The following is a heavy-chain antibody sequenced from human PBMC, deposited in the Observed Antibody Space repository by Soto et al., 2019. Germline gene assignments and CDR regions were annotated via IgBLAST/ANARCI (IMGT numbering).Heavy chain of an antibody. D-gene: IGHD2-2*01. Sequence: ASVKVSCKASGYTFTSYGISWVRQAPGQGLEWMGGIIPIFGTANYAQKFQGRVTITADESTSTAYMELSSLRSEDTAVYYCARSLVGYCISTSCWPFDYWG. CDR2: IIPIFGTA. V-gene: IGHV1-69*13. CDR1: GYTFTSYG. CDR3: ARSLVGYCISTSCWPFDY. J-gene: IGHJ4*01.